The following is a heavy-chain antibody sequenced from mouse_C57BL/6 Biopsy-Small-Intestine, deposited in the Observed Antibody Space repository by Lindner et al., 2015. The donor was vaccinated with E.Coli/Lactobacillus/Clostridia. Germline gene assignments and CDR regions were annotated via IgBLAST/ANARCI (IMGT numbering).Heavy chain of an antibody. CDR2: IYPGDGDT. Sequence: VQLQESGAELVKPGASVKISCKASGYAFSNYRMNWVKQRPGKGLEWIGQIYPGDGDTNYSGKFKGKATLTADKSSSTAYMQLSSLTSEDSAVYFCANWDERGYWGQGTTLTVSS. J-gene: IGHJ2*01. D-gene: IGHD4-1*01. CDR3: ANWDERGY. V-gene: IGHV1-80*01. CDR1: GYAFSNYR.